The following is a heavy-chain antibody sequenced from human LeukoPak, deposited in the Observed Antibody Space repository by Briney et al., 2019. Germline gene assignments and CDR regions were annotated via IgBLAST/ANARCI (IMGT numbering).Heavy chain of an antibody. V-gene: IGHV3-23*01. Sequence: PGGSLRLSCAASGFTFSSYAMTWVRQAPGKGLEWVSEISGSGGSTYYADSVKGRFTISRDNSKNTLYLQMNSLRAEDTAVYYCAKRRYSSSWSYYYGMDVWGQGTTVTVSS. CDR3: AKRRYSSSWSYYYGMDV. D-gene: IGHD6-13*01. CDR1: GFTFSSYA. CDR2: ISGSGGST. J-gene: IGHJ6*02.